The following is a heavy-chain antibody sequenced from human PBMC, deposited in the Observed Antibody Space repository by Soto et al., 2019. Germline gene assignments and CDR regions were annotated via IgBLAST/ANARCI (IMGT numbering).Heavy chain of an antibody. V-gene: IGHV1-2*04. CDR3: ARDLGYCSGGSCYRPRSHYYYGMDV. D-gene: IGHD2-15*01. CDR1: GYTFTGYY. J-gene: IGHJ6*02. Sequence: ASVKVSCKASGYTFTGYYMHWVRQAPGQGLEWMGWINPNSGGTNYAQKFQGWVTMTRDTSISTAYMELSRLRSDDTAVYYCARDLGYCSGGSCYRPRSHYYYGMDVWGQGTTVTVSS. CDR2: INPNSGGT.